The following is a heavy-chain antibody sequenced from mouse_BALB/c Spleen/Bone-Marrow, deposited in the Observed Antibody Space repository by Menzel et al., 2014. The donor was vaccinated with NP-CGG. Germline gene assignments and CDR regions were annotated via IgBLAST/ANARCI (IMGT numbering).Heavy chain of an antibody. Sequence: VQLKESGAELVQPGASVKLSCKASGYTFTEYIIHWVKQRSGQGLEWIGGLYPGSGSIKYNEKFKDKATLTADKSSSTDYIKLSRQTAQDSAVYCGVRHDKSKNRNYAMDYWGQGTPVTVSS. CDR3: VRHDKSKNRNYAMDY. J-gene: IGHJ4*01. CDR1: GYTFTEYI. CDR2: LYPGSGSI. V-gene: IGHV1-62-2*01.